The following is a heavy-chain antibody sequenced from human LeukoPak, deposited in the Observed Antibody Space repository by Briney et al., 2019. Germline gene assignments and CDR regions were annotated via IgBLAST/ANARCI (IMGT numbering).Heavy chain of an antibody. CDR3: ARVDSSSWYFSYGMDV. V-gene: IGHV3-48*02. Sequence: GGSLRLSCAASGFTFSSYSMNWVRQAPGKGLEWVSYISSSSSTIYYADSVKGRFTISRDNAKNSLYLQMNSLRDEDTAVYYCARVDSSSWYFSYGMDVWGQGTMVTVSS. CDR2: ISSSSSTI. D-gene: IGHD6-13*01. CDR1: GFTFSSYS. J-gene: IGHJ6*02.